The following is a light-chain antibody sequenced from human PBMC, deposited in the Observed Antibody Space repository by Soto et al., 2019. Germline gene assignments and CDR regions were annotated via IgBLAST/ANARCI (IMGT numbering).Light chain of an antibody. J-gene: IGKJ5*01. Sequence: EIVMTQSPATLSVSPGERATLSCRASQRVSTNLAWYQQKPSQAPRLLIYGASSRATGIPDRFSGSGSGTDFTLTISRLEPEDFAVHYCQQYGSSPITFGQGTRLEIK. CDR1: QRVSTN. V-gene: IGKV3-20*01. CDR3: QQYGSSPIT. CDR2: GAS.